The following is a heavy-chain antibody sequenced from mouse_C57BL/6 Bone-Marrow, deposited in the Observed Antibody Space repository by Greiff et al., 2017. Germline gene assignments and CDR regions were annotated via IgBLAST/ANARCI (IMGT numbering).Heavy chain of an antibody. CDR1: GYTFTSYW. D-gene: IGHD2-3*01. Sequence: VQLQQPGAELVKPGASVKLSCKASGYTFTSYWMQWVKQRPGQGLEWIGEIDPSDSYTNYNQKFKGKATLTVDTSSSTAYMQLSSLTSEDSAVYYCARRRGWLLLYWGQGTTLTVSS. CDR3: ARRRGWLLLY. CDR2: IDPSDSYT. J-gene: IGHJ2*01. V-gene: IGHV1-50*01.